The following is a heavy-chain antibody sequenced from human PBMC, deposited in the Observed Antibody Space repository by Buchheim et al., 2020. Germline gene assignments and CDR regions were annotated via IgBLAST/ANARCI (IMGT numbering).Heavy chain of an antibody. J-gene: IGHJ4*02. CDR1: GFSLSTSGMR. V-gene: IGHV2-70*04. Sequence: QVPLKESGPALVKPTQTLTLTCTFSGFSLSTSGMRVSWIRQPPGKALEWLARIDRDDDKFYSTSLKTRLTISKDTSKNQVVLTMTNMDPVDAATYYCARDLLTYSSGWLDYWGQGTL. CDR2: IDRDDDK. D-gene: IGHD6-19*01. CDR3: ARDLLTYSSGWLDY.